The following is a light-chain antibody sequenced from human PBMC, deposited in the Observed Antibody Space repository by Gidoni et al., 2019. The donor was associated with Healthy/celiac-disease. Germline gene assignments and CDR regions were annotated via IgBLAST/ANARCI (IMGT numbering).Light chain of an antibody. Sequence: EIVTTQSPATLSVYPGDRATLSCRASQSVSSNLAWYQQKPGQAPRLLIYGASTRATGIPARFSGSGSGTEFTLTISSLQSEDFAVYYCQQYNNWPPEYTFGQGTKLEIK. CDR2: GAS. CDR1: QSVSSN. J-gene: IGKJ2*01. CDR3: QQYNNWPPEYT. V-gene: IGKV3-15*01.